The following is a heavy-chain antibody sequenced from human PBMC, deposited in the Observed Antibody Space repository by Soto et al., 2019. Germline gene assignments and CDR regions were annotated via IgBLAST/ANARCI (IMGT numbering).Heavy chain of an antibody. CDR2: IYYSGST. CDR1: GGSISSYY. J-gene: IGHJ4*02. D-gene: IGHD3-16*01. Sequence: PSETLSLTCTVSGGSISSYYWSWIRQPPGKGLEWIGYIYYSGSTNYNPSLKSRVTISVDTSKNQFSLKLSSVSAADTAVYYCARVWGYYFAFWGQGTLVTVSS. CDR3: ARVWGYYFAF. V-gene: IGHV4-59*01.